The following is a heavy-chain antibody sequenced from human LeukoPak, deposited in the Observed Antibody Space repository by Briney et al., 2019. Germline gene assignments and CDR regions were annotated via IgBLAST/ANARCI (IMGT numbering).Heavy chain of an antibody. D-gene: IGHD3-10*01. Sequence: ASVKVSCKASGYTFTGYYMHWVRQAPGRGLEWMGWINPNSGGTNYAQKFQGRVTMTRDTSISTVYMELSRLRSDDTAVYYCARDPLYGSGSYFFDFWGQGTLVTVSS. J-gene: IGHJ4*02. CDR3: ARDPLYGSGSYFFDF. CDR2: INPNSGGT. V-gene: IGHV1-2*02. CDR1: GYTFTGYY.